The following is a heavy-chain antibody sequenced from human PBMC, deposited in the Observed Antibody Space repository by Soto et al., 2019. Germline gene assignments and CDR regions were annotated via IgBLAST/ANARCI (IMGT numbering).Heavy chain of an antibody. CDR1: GAFISSGGYY. CDR3: GRTLKPESVVDY. CDR2: IYYSGTT. V-gene: IGHV4-31*03. Sequence: KPSETLSLTCTVSGAFISSGGYYWSWIRQHPGQGLEWIGYIYYSGTTYYNPSLKSRVTISVDTSKNQFSLTLTSVTAADTAVYYCGRTLKPESVVDYWGRGTLVTVSS. J-gene: IGHJ4*02. D-gene: IGHD3-16*01.